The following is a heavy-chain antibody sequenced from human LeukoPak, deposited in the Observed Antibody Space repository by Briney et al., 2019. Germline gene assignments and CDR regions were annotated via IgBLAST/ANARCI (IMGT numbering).Heavy chain of an antibody. D-gene: IGHD3-10*01. Sequence: ASVKVSCKTSGYTFADYAINWVRQAPGQGLEWMGWISGYNANTNYAQKFQDRVTMTTDTSTSTAYMELRSLGSDDTAVYYCARGDGAMSWFGETFGSWGQGTLVTVSS. CDR3: ARGDGAMSWFGETFGS. CDR1: GYTFADYA. V-gene: IGHV1-18*01. CDR2: ISGYNANT. J-gene: IGHJ4*02.